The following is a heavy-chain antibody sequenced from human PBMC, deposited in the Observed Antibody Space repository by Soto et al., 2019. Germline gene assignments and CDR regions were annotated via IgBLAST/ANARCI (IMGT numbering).Heavy chain of an antibody. Sequence: GGSLRLSCAVSGFICSSYDMSWVRQAPGKGLEWVSTILVGGSPHYEDSVKGRFTISRDTSKNTVYLQMNSLTAGDTAVYYCAKATATSGGAFEIYGQGAMVTVSS. V-gene: IGHV3-23*01. CDR1: GFICSSYD. CDR2: ILVGGSP. CDR3: AKATATSGGAFEI. J-gene: IGHJ3*02. D-gene: IGHD1-1*01.